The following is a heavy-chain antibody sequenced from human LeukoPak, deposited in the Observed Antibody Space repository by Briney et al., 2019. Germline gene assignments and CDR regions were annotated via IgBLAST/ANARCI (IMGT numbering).Heavy chain of an antibody. CDR3: ARDYGGAVAD. CDR1: GGSISSGSYY. V-gene: IGHV4-61*02. J-gene: IGHJ4*02. CDR2: IYTSGST. Sequence: SQTLSPTCTVSGGSISSGSYYWSWIRQPAGKGLEWIGRIYTSGSTNYNPSLKSRVTISVDTSKNQFSLKLSSVTAADTAVYYCARDYGGAVADWGQGTLVTVSS. D-gene: IGHD6-19*01.